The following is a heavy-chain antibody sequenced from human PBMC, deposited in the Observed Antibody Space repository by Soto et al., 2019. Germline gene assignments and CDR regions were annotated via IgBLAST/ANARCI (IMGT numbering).Heavy chain of an antibody. CDR3: ARVGVYYDILTGYLHIDAFDI. D-gene: IGHD3-9*01. Sequence: PGGSLRLSCAASGFTFSDHYMDWVRQAPGKGLEWVGRTRNKANSYTTEYAASVKGRFTISRDDSKNSLYLQMNSLKTEDTAVYYCARVGVYYDILTGYLHIDAFDIWGQGTMVTVSS. CDR2: TRNKANSYTT. V-gene: IGHV3-72*01. CDR1: GFTFSDHY. J-gene: IGHJ3*02.